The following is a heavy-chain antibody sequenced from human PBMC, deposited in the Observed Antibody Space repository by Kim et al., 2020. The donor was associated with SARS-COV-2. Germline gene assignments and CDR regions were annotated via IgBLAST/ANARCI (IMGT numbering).Heavy chain of an antibody. CDR1: GFTFSSYG. Sequence: GGSLRLSCAASGFTFSSYGMHWVRQAPGKGLEWVAVISYDGSNKYYADSVKGRFTISRDNSKNTLYLLMNSLRAEATAVYYCAKDVGRAALDLLFDYWG. D-gene: IGHD1-26*01. CDR2: ISYDGSNK. V-gene: IGHV3-30*18. J-gene: IGHJ4*01. CDR3: AKDVGRAALDLLFDY.